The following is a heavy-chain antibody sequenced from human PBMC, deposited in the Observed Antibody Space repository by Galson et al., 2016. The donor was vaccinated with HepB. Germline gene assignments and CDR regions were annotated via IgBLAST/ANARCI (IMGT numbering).Heavy chain of an antibody. Sequence: SLRLSCAASGFTFPNYNMNWVRQAPGKGLEWVAVIWYDGSNKYYADSVKGRFTISRDNSTNTLYLQMNSLRAEDTAVYYCARSQGNWAPLSYYMDVWGKGTTVTVSS. D-gene: IGHD7-27*01. CDR1: GFTFPNYN. V-gene: IGHV3-33*08. CDR3: ARSQGNWAPLSYYMDV. J-gene: IGHJ6*03. CDR2: IWYDGSNK.